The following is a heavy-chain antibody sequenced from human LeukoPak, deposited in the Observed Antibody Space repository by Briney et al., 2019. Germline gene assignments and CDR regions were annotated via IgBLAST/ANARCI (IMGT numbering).Heavy chain of an antibody. CDR2: ISAYNGNT. CDR1: GYTFTSYG. V-gene: IGHV1-18*01. J-gene: IGHJ6*02. Sequence: ASVKVSCKASGYTFTSYGISWVRQAPGQGLEWMGWISAYNGNTNYAQKLQGRVTMTTDTSTSTAYMELRSLRSDDTAVYYCARSPKGSSSSWRDYYYYGMDVWGQGTTVTVSS. D-gene: IGHD6-6*01. CDR3: ARSPKGSSSSWRDYYYYGMDV.